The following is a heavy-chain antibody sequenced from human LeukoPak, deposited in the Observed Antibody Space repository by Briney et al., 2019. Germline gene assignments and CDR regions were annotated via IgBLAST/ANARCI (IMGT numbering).Heavy chain of an antibody. V-gene: IGHV4-34*01. J-gene: IGHJ4*02. CDR1: GGSFSGYY. D-gene: IGHD2-2*01. CDR3: ARDPVGALDY. CDR2: INHSGST. Sequence: SETLSLTCAVYGGSFSGYYWSWIRQPPGKGLEWIGEINHSGSTNYNPSLKSRVTISVDTSKNQFSLKLSSVTAADTAVYYCARDPVGALDYWGQGTLVTVSS.